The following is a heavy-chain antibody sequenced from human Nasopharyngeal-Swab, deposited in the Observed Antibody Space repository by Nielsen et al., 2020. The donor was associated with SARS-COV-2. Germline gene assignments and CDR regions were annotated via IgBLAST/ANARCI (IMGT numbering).Heavy chain of an antibody. J-gene: IGHJ4*02. CDR2: ISSSSSYT. D-gene: IGHD1-26*01. V-gene: IGHV3-11*05. CDR3: AREVFRDSGSYRRAPYFDY. CDR1: GFTFSDYY. Sequence: GGSLRLSCAASGFTFSDYYMSWIRQAPGKGLEWVSYISSSSSYTNYADSVKGRFTISRDNAKNSLYLQMNSLRAEDTAVYYCAREVFRDSGSYRRAPYFDYWGQGTLVTVSS.